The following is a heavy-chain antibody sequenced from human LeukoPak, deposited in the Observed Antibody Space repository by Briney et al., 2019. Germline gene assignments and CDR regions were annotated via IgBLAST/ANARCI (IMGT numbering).Heavy chain of an antibody. CDR2: IRYDGSSE. V-gene: IGHV3-33*01. D-gene: IGHD6-19*01. CDR1: GFYFSGYG. J-gene: IGHJ4*02. CDR3: AREQSGAADY. Sequence: PGRSLRLSCAASGFYFSGYGMHWVRRAPGKGLQWVAAIRYDGSSEYYLDSVKGRFTISRDDSKNTLYLQMNSLRAEDTAIYYCAREQSGAADYWGQGTLVTVSS.